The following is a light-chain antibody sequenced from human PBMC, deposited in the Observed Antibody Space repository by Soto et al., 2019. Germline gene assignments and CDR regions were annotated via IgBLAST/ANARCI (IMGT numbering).Light chain of an antibody. Sequence: EIVLTQSPATLSLSPGERATLSCRASQSVSSYLAWYQQKPGQAPRLLIYDASNRATGIPARFSGSGSGTDFTLTINSLEPEDFAVYYCQQRSNWPPGGLTFGGGTKVEIK. CDR1: QSVSSY. CDR2: DAS. J-gene: IGKJ4*01. V-gene: IGKV3-11*01. CDR3: QQRSNWPPGGLT.